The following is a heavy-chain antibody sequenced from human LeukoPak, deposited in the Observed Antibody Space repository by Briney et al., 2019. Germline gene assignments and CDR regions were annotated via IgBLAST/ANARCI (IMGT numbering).Heavy chain of an antibody. CDR1: GFTFSSYW. V-gene: IGHV3-74*01. CDR2: IASDGSST. CDR3: ARARGVSTGYRPIDY. J-gene: IGHJ4*02. Sequence: PGGSLRLSCAASGFTFSSYWMNWVRQAPGKGLVWVSRIASDGSSTTYADSVKGRFSISRDNAKNTLYLQMNSLRVEDTAVYYCARARGVSTGYRPIDYWGQGTLVTVSS. D-gene: IGHD3-22*01.